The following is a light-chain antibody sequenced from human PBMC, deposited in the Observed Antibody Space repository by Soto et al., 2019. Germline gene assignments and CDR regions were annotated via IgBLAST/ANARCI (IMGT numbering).Light chain of an antibody. J-gene: IGKJ4*01. CDR3: QHRYNWPLT. V-gene: IGKV3-11*01. CDR1: QSVSSA. CDR2: DAS. Sequence: EIVLTQSPATLSLSPGDRATLSCRASQSVSSAFVWYQQKPGQAPRLLIYDASSRATGIPARFSGSGSGTDFSLTISSLEPEDFAVYYCQHRYNWPLTFGGGTKVEIK.